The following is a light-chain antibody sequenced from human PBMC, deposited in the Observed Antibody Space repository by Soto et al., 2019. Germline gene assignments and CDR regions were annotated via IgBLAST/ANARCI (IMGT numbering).Light chain of an antibody. J-gene: IGKJ4*01. CDR2: GAS. CDR1: QSVSSN. V-gene: IGKV3-15*01. CDR3: QQYNNLPRT. Sequence: VMTQSPATLSVSPGEGATLSCRASQSVSSNLVWYQHKPGQAPRLLIYGASTRATDIPARFSGSGSGTEFTLTISSLQSEDYAVYYCQQYNNLPRTFGGGTKVDNK.